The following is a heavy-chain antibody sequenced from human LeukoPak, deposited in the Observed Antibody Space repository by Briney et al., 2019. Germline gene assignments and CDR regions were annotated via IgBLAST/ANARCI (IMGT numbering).Heavy chain of an antibody. Sequence: GESLKISCKGSGYSFTSYWIGWVRQMPGKGVEWMEIIYPGDSDTRYSPSFQGQVTISADKSISTAYLQWSSLKASDTAMYYCARLGRKYYYYDYMDVWGKGTTVTVSS. CDR3: ARLGRKYYYYDYMDV. V-gene: IGHV5-51*01. CDR1: GYSFTSYW. J-gene: IGHJ6*03. CDR2: IYPGDSDT.